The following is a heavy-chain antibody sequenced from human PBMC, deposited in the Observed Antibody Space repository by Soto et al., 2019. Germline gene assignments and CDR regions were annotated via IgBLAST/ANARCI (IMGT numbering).Heavy chain of an antibody. CDR1: GGSFSGYY. V-gene: IGHV4-34*01. CDR2: INHSGST. CDR3: ARDNITGLFDY. D-gene: IGHD2-8*02. J-gene: IGHJ4*02. Sequence: SETLSLACAVYGGSFSGYYWTWIRQPPGTGLEWIGEINHSGSTNYNPSLKSRVTISVDTSKNQFSLKLTSVTAADTAVYYCARDNITGLFDYWGQGTLVTVSS.